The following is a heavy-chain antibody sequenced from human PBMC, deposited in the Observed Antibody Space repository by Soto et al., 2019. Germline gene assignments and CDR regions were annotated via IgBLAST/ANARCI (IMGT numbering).Heavy chain of an antibody. CDR2: ISAYNGNT. D-gene: IGHD1-7*01. CDR1: GYTFTSYG. J-gene: IGHJ5*02. CDR3: ARGLGITGTTDWFDP. Sequence: GASVKVSCKASGYTFTSYGISWVRQAPGQGLEWMGWISAYNGNTNYAQKLQGRVTMTTDTSTSTAYMELRSLRSDDTAVYYCARGLGITGTTDWFDPWGQGTLVTVSS. V-gene: IGHV1-18*01.